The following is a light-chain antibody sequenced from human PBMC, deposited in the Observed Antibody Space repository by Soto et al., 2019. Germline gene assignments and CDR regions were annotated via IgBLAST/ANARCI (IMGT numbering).Light chain of an antibody. Sequence: SYELTQPPSVSVAPGTTARITCGENNIGTKSVHWYQQRPGQAPVMVIFYDSNRPSGIPERFSGSNSGNTATLTISRVEAGDEADYYCQVWDSSTDRVFGGGTKLTVL. V-gene: IGLV3-21*04. CDR2: YDS. CDR1: NIGTKS. CDR3: QVWDSSTDRV. J-gene: IGLJ3*02.